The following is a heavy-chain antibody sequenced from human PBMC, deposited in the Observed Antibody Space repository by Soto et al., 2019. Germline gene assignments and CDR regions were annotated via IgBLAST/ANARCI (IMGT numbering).Heavy chain of an antibody. D-gene: IGHD3-10*01. CDR1: GFTFSTYA. J-gene: IGHJ6*02. CDR3: ARGGNNTSQDYYYYCMDV. CDR2: MSFDGDTK. Sequence: GGSLRLSCAASGFTFSTYAMHWVRQAPGKGLEWVTFMSFDGDTKYYADSVKGRFTISRDNSKNTLYLRMNSLRSEDKAVYYCARGGNNTSQDYYYYCMDVWGQGTTVTVSS. V-gene: IGHV3-30-3*01.